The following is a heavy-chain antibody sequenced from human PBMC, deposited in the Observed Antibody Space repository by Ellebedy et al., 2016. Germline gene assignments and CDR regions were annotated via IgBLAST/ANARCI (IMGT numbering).Heavy chain of an antibody. D-gene: IGHD6-19*01. V-gene: IGHV3-48*01. CDR3: ARDRGSSAYSYYFDY. CDR2: ISSSSDTI. CDR1: GFTFSSHS. Sequence: GESLKISCAASGFTFSSHSMIWVRQAPGKGLEWVSYISSSSDTIYYADSVKGRFTISRDNAKNSLYLQMNSLRAEDTAVYYCARDRGSSAYSYYFDYWGQGTLDTVSS. J-gene: IGHJ4*02.